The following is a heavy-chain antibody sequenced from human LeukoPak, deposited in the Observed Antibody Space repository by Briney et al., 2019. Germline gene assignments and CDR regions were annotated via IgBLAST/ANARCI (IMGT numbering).Heavy chain of an antibody. Sequence: GGSLRLSCAASGFTFSSYAMHWVRQAPGKGLEWVAVISYDGSNKYYADSVKGRFTISRDNSKNTLYLQMNSLRAEDTAVYYCAREPRHSGSYPVFDYWGQGTLVTVSP. V-gene: IGHV3-30-3*01. CDR2: ISYDGSNK. J-gene: IGHJ4*02. CDR1: GFTFSSYA. D-gene: IGHD1-26*01. CDR3: AREPRHSGSYPVFDY.